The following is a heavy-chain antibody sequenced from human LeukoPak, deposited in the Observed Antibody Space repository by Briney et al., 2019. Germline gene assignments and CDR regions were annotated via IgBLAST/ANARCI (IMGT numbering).Heavy chain of an antibody. CDR1: GYSFTSYW. Sequence: GESLKISCQGSGYSFTSYWIGWVRRLPGKGLEWMGIIYPGDSDTRYSPSLQGQVTISADKSISTAYLQWSSLKASDTAMYYCAIGRDSSGYTPFDYWGQGTLVTVSS. D-gene: IGHD3-22*01. J-gene: IGHJ4*02. CDR2: IYPGDSDT. CDR3: AIGRDSSGYTPFDY. V-gene: IGHV5-51*01.